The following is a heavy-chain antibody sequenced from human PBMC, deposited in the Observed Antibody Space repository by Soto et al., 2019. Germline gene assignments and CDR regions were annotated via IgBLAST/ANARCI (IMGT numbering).Heavy chain of an antibody. CDR1: GFTFGADW. V-gene: IGHV3-7*03. J-gene: IGHJ4*02. CDR2: INRGGYDR. D-gene: IGHD3-22*01. CDR3: TRDLDTSGSAPISEY. Sequence: GGSLRLSXAGSGFTFGADWMTWVRQAPGKGLEWVANINRGGYDRYYVDSVKGRFTISRDNSRNSLYLQMNSLRAEDTAVYYCTRDLDTSGSAPISEYWGQGTLVTVSS.